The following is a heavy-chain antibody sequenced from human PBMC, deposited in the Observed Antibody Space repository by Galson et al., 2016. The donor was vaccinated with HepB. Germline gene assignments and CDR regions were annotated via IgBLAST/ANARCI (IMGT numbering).Heavy chain of an antibody. J-gene: IGHJ4*02. Sequence: SLRLSCAGSGFMFETYWMSWVRRAPGKGLEWVANIKQDGSEKFYADSLRGRFTGSRDNAQNSVFLQMNSLRAEYTAVYYCARGRATSVRGLVGYYFDWWGQGTRVAVSS. CDR1: GFMFETYW. CDR3: ARGRATSVRGLVGYYFDW. CDR2: IKQDGSEK. D-gene: IGHD3-10*01. V-gene: IGHV3-7*01.